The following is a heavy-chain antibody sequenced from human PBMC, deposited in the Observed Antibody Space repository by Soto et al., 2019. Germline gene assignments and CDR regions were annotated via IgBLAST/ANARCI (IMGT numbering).Heavy chain of an antibody. V-gene: IGHV5-51*01. CDR2: IYPGDSDT. D-gene: IGHD6-19*01. Sequence: GESLKISCKGSGYSFTNYWIGWVRQMPGKGLEWMGIIYPGDSDTRYSPSFQGQVTVSADKSISTAYLQWSSLKASDSAMYYCARKRSFRSGWFSNWGQGTQVTVSS. J-gene: IGHJ4*02. CDR1: GYSFTNYW. CDR3: ARKRSFRSGWFSN.